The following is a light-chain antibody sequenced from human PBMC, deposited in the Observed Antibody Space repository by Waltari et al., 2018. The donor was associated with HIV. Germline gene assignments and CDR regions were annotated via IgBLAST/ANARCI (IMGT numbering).Light chain of an antibody. V-gene: IGKV1-17*01. J-gene: IGKJ1*01. CDR2: ATS. Sequence: DIRMTQSPSSLSASVGDRVTITCRASQGVGNDLGWYRQRPGKAPERLIYATSTLHSGVPSRFSGSGTWTEFTLTISSLQAEDSATYFCQQHRSLPRTFGQGTKVEI. CDR1: QGVGND. CDR3: QQHRSLPRT.